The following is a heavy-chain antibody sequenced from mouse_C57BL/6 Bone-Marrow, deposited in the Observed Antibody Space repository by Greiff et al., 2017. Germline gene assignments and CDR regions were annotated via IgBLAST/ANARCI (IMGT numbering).Heavy chain of an antibody. D-gene: IGHD2-1*01. CDR2: IYPGNSDT. V-gene: IGHV1-5*01. J-gene: IGHJ3*01. Sequence: EVQLQQSGTVLARPGASVKMSCKTSGYTFTSYWMHWVKQRPGQGLEWIGAIYPGNSDTSYNQKFKGKAKLTAVTSASTAYMELSSLTNEDSAVYYCTRTGIYYGNYTYLFAYWGQGTLVTVSA. CDR3: TRTGIYYGNYTYLFAY. CDR1: GYTFTSYW.